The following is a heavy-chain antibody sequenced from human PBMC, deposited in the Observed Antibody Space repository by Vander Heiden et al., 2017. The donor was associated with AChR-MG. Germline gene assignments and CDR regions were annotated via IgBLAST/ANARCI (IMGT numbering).Heavy chain of an antibody. V-gene: IGHV1-69*01. D-gene: IGHD6-6*01. CDR2: IIPIFGTA. Sequence: QVQLEQSRAEVTKPGPSVRGSCKASGGTLSSYATSWVRQDHGQGIGWMGGIIPIFGTANYARTFQGRGTITADESTSTAYMEMSSLRSEDTAVYYCARGGQLVYYYYGMDVWGQGTTVTVSS. J-gene: IGHJ6*02. CDR1: GGTLSSYA. CDR3: ARGGQLVYYYYGMDV.